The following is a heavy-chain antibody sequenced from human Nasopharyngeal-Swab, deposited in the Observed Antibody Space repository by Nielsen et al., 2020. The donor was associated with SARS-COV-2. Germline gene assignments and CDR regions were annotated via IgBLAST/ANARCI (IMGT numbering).Heavy chain of an antibody. CDR3: ARLKGDNGYSYGYYLRNWFDP. J-gene: IGHJ5*02. Sequence: WIRQPPGKGLEWIGSIYYSGSTYYNPSLKSRVTISVDTSKNQFSLKLSSVTAADTAVYYCARLKGDNGYSYGYYLRNWFDPWGQGTLVTVSS. D-gene: IGHD5-18*01. V-gene: IGHV4-39*01. CDR2: IYYSGST.